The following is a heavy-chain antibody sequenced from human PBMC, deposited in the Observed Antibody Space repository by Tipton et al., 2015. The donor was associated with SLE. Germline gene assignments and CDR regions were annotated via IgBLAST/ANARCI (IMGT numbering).Heavy chain of an antibody. J-gene: IGHJ6*02. CDR2: INPSGGRT. Sequence: QSGAEVKKPGASVKVSCKASGYTFTSYYIHWVRRAPGQGLEWMGIINPSGGRTSYAQKFQGRVTMTRDTSTSTVYMDLSSLRSEDTAVYYCATLVDSNLYYYGMDVWGQGTTVTVSS. D-gene: IGHD2-21*01. CDR1: GYTFTSYY. CDR3: ATLVDSNLYYYGMDV. V-gene: IGHV1-46*01.